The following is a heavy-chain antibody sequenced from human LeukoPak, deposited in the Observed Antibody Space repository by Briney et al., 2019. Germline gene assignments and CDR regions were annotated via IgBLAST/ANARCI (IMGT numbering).Heavy chain of an antibody. V-gene: IGHV3-30*19. CDR3: ARDTLWE. CDR2: ISFDGSNK. J-gene: IGHJ4*02. D-gene: IGHD1-26*01. CDR1: GFTFSSYG. Sequence: PGRSLRLSCAASGFTFSSYGMHWVRQAPGKGLEWVAVISFDGSNKYYGDSVKGRFAISRDNSKNTLYLQMNSLRPDDTAIYYCARDTLWEWGQGTLVTVSS.